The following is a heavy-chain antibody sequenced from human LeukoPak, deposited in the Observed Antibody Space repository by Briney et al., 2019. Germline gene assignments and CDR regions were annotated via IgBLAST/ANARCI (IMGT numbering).Heavy chain of an antibody. J-gene: IGHJ4*02. Sequence: ASVKVSCKASGYAFTSYGISWVRQAPGQGLEWMGWISAHNGNTDYAQKLQGRVTMTTDTSTSTAYMELRSLRSDDTAVYYCAREDFYDTSGYYKPKLDYWGQGTLVTVSS. CDR3: AREDFYDTSGYYKPKLDY. CDR1: GYAFTSYG. CDR2: ISAHNGNT. D-gene: IGHD3-22*01. V-gene: IGHV1-18*01.